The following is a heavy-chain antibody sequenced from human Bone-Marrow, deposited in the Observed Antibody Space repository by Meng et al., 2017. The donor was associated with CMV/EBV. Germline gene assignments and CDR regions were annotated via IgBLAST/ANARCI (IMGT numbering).Heavy chain of an antibody. CDR1: GFTFSSYG. D-gene: IGHD2-2*01. Sequence: LALTCAASGFTFSSYGMHWVRQAPGKGLEWVAVISYDGSNKYYADSVKGRFTISRDNSKKALYLQMNSLRAEDTAVYYGANGTDCSSTSCENWIDPWGQGTLVTVSS. CDR2: ISYDGSNK. J-gene: IGHJ5*02. CDR3: ANGTDCSSTSCENWIDP. V-gene: IGHV3-30*12.